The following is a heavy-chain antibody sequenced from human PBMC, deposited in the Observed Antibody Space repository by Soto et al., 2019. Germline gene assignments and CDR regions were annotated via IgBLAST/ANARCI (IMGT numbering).Heavy chain of an antibody. J-gene: IGHJ4*02. D-gene: IGHD3-22*01. V-gene: IGHV3-30*03. CDR3: AREQFEDGRGHYDH. CDR2: ISYNGNKK. CDR1: GFAFSTSV. Sequence: QVQLVESGGGVVQPGGSLRLSCAASGFAFSTSVIHWVRQAPGKGLEWMAHISYNGNKKHYADSVKGRFNVSRDISESTLYLQMNSLRAEDTAVYYCAREQFEDGRGHYDHWGQGTLVSVSS.